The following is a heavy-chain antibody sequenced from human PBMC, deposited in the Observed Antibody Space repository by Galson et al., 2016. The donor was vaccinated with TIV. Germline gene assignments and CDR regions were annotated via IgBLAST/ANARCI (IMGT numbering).Heavy chain of an antibody. CDR1: GFTFSSHW. J-gene: IGHJ3*02. CDR3: ARDRTGNYYDAFDI. CDR2: VNSDGSIS. D-gene: IGHD1-7*01. V-gene: IGHV3-74*01. Sequence: SLRLSCAASGFTFSSHWMHWVRQAPGKGLVRVSRVNSDGSISIYADSVKGRFAISRDNAKNTLYLQIDSLRAEETAVYYCARDRTGNYYDAFDIWGQGTLVSVSS.